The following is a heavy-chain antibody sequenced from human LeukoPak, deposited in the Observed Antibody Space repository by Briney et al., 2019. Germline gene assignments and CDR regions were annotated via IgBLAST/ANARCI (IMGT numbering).Heavy chain of an antibody. CDR2: FSRSGPDT. CDR3: AKGSLGSWYYFDY. Sequence: GGSLRLSCAASGFTFGSSAMSWVRQAPGKGPEWVSTFSRSGPDTYYADYVKGRFTIFRYNSKYTLYLQMNSLRAEDTAVYYCAKGSLGSWYYFDYWGQGTLVTVSS. V-gene: IGHV3-23*01. CDR1: GFTFGSSA. D-gene: IGHD6-13*01. J-gene: IGHJ4*02.